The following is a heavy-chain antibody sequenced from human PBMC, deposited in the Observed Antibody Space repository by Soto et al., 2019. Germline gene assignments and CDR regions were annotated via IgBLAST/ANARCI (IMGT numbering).Heavy chain of an antibody. CDR3: ASSVAGIHPLTY. Sequence: SVKVSCKASGGTFSSYAISWVRQAPGQGLEWMGGIIPIFGTANYAQKFQGRVTITADESTSTAYMELSSLRSEDTAVYYCASSVAGIHPLTYWGQGTLVTVSS. J-gene: IGHJ4*02. CDR2: IIPIFGTA. V-gene: IGHV1-69*13. D-gene: IGHD6-19*01. CDR1: GGTFSSYA.